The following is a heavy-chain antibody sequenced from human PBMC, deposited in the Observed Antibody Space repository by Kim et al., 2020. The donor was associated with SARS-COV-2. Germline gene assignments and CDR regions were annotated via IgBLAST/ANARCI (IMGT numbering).Heavy chain of an antibody. J-gene: IGHJ6*02. CDR3: AREGQPKILTGKENMDV. Sequence: GGSLRLSCAASGFTFSSYSMNWVRQAPGKGLEWVSYISSSSSTIYYADSVKGRFTISRDNAKNSLYLQMNSLRDEDTAVYYCAREGQPKILTGKENMDVWGQGTTVTVSS. V-gene: IGHV3-48*02. D-gene: IGHD3-9*01. CDR1: GFTFSSYS. CDR2: ISSSSSTI.